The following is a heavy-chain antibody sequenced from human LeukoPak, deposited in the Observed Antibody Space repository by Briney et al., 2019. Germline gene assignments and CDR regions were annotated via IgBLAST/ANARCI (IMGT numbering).Heavy chain of an antibody. CDR3: AKDGSILEWLPQYFQH. V-gene: IGHV3-30-3*01. J-gene: IGHJ1*01. D-gene: IGHD3-3*01. CDR1: GFTFSSYA. CDR2: ISYDGSNK. Sequence: GGSLRLSCAASGFTFSSYAMHWVRQAPGKGLEWVAVISYDGSNKYYADSVKGRFTISRDNSKNTLYLQMNSLRAEDTAVYYCAKDGSILEWLPQYFQHWGQGTLVTVSS.